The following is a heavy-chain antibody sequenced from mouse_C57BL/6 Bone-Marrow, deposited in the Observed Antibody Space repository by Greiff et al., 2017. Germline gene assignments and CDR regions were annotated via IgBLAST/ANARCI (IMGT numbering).Heavy chain of an antibody. V-gene: IGHV1-81*01. CDR1: GYTFTSYG. CDR3: ARGRWLPSWFAY. J-gene: IGHJ3*01. Sequence: VQLQQSGAELARPGASVKLSCKASGYTFTSYGISWVKQRTGQGLEWIGDIYPRSGNTYYNEKFKGKATLTADKSSSTAYMELRSLTSEDSAVYFCARGRWLPSWFAYWGQGTLVTVSA. CDR2: IYPRSGNT. D-gene: IGHD2-3*01.